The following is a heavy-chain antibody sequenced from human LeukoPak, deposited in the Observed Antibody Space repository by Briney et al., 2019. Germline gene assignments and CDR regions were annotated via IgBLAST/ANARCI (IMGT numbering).Heavy chain of an antibody. V-gene: IGHV3-74*01. CDR3: ARDPPMTYYDFWSGPYGMDV. CDR2: INEDGSTT. D-gene: IGHD3-3*01. J-gene: IGHJ6*02. CDR1: GFTFSSNW. Sequence: GGSLRLSCAASGFTFSSNWMHWVRQAPGKGLVWVSRINEDGSTTNYADSVKGRFTISRDNAKNTLYLQMNSLRAEDTAVYYCARDPPMTYYDFWSGPYGMDVWGQGTTVTVSS.